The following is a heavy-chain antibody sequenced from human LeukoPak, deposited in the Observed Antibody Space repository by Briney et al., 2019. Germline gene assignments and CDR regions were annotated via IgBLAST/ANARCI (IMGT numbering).Heavy chain of an antibody. CDR3: ARADSDSSGYYADY. CDR2: ISGSGGST. D-gene: IGHD3-22*01. CDR1: GFTFSSYA. J-gene: IGHJ4*02. V-gene: IGHV3-23*01. Sequence: PGGSLRLSCAASGFTFSSYAMSWVRQAPGKGLEWVSAISGSGGSTYYADSVKGRFTISRDNSKNTLYLQMGSLRAEDMAVYYCARADSDSSGYYADYWGQGTLVTVSS.